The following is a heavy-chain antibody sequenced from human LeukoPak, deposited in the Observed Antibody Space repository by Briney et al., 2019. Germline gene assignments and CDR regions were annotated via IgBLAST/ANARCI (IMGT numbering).Heavy chain of an antibody. Sequence: SETLSLTCAVYGGSFSGYYWSWIRQPPGKGLEWIGEINHSGSTNYNPSLKSRVTISVDTSKNQFSLKLSSVTAADTAVYYCATSNPQLRYFDWLWGQGTLVTVSS. J-gene: IGHJ4*02. CDR1: GGSFSGYY. CDR3: ATSNPQLRYFDWL. V-gene: IGHV4-34*01. CDR2: INHSGST. D-gene: IGHD3-9*01.